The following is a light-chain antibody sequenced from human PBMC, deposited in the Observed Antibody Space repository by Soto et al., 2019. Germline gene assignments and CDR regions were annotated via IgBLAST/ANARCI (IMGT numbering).Light chain of an antibody. Sequence: QSVLTQPPSASGTPGQRVTISCSGSSSNIGSNTVNWYQQLQGTAPKLLIYSNNQRPSGVPDRFSGSKSGTSASLAISGLQSEDEAEYYCEAWDDSLNGPVVFGGGTKLTVL. J-gene: IGLJ2*01. CDR1: SSNIGSNT. V-gene: IGLV1-44*01. CDR2: SNN. CDR3: EAWDDSLNGPVV.